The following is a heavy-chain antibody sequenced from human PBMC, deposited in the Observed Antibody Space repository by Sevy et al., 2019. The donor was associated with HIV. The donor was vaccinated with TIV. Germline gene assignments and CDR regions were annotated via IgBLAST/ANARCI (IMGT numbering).Heavy chain of an antibody. CDR3: ARVDPPGIAVAGTLNY. CDR2: ISSSSSYI. Sequence: GGSLRLSCAASGFTFSSYSMNWVRQAPGKGLEWVSSISSSSSYIYYADSVKGRFTISRDNAKNSLYLQMNSLRAEETAVYYCARVDPPGIAVAGTLNYWGQGTLVTVSS. D-gene: IGHD6-19*01. J-gene: IGHJ4*02. CDR1: GFTFSSYS. V-gene: IGHV3-21*01.